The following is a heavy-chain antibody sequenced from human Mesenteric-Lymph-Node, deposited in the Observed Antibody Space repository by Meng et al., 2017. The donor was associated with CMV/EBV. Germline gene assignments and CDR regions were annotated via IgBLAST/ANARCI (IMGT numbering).Heavy chain of an antibody. CDR2: IYWDDDT. V-gene: IGHV2-5*02. CDR3: AHRGGSGSYHQ. Sequence: QITLKESSPTLVKSTQTLTLTCTFSGFSLSTHGVGIACTRQPPGKALEWLALIYWDDDTRYNPSLKSTLTITKDTSKNQVVLTMTNMDPVYTATYYCAHRGGSGSYHQGGQGTLVTVSS. J-gene: IGHJ1*01. CDR1: GFSLSTHGVG. D-gene: IGHD3-10*01.